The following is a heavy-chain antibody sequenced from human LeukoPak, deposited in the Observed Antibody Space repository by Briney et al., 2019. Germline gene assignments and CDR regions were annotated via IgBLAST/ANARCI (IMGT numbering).Heavy chain of an antibody. V-gene: IGHV3-66*01. J-gene: IGHJ4*02. Sequence: GGSLRLSCAVSGFTVSSEYMSWVRQAPGKGLEWVSVIYSTGDTRYADSVKGRFTISRDNSKNTLYLQMNSLRAEDTAVYYCARDDYDSNGYYLFDYWGQGTLVTVSS. CDR1: GFTVSSEY. D-gene: IGHD3-22*01. CDR2: IYSTGDT. CDR3: ARDDYDSNGYYLFDY.